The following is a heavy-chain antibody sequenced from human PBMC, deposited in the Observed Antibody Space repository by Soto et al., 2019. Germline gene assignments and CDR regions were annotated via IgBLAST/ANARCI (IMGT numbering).Heavy chain of an antibody. D-gene: IGHD4-17*01. Sequence: GGSLRLSCTASGFTFGDYAMSWFRQAPGEGLEWVGFIRSKAYGGTTEYAASVKGRFTISRDDSKSIAYLEMNSLKTEDTAVYYCSRSDYGYYYGMDVWGQGITVTVSS. CDR1: GFTFGDYA. V-gene: IGHV3-49*03. J-gene: IGHJ6*02. CDR2: IRSKAYGGTT. CDR3: SRSDYGYYYGMDV.